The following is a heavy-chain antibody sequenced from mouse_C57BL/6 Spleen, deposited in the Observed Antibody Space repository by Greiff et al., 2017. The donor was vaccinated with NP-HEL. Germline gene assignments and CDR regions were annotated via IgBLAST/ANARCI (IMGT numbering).Heavy chain of an antibody. D-gene: IGHD1-1*01. CDR3: TRRPYYYGSSYYFDY. Sequence: QVQLTASGAELVRPGASVTLSCKASGYTFTDYEMHWVKQTPVHGLEWIGAIDPETGGTAYNQKFKGKAILTADKSSSTAYMELRSLTSEDSAVYYCTRRPYYYGSSYYFDYWGQGTTLTVSS. CDR1: GYTFTDYE. J-gene: IGHJ2*01. V-gene: IGHV1-15*01. CDR2: IDPETGGT.